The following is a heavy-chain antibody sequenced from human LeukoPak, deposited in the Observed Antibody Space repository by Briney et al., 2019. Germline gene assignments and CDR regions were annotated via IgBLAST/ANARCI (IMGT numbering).Heavy chain of an antibody. CDR1: GGSFSGYY. D-gene: IGHD3-3*01. CDR3: ARGTIVVVPAATYYDFWSGYSWFDP. Sequence: PSETLSLTCAVSGGSFSGYYWSWIRQPPGKGLEWIGEINHSGSTNYNPSLKSRVTISVDTSKNQFSLKLSSVTAADTAVYYCARGTIVVVPAATYYDFWSGYSWFDPWGQGTLVTVSS. V-gene: IGHV4-34*01. CDR2: INHSGST. J-gene: IGHJ5*02.